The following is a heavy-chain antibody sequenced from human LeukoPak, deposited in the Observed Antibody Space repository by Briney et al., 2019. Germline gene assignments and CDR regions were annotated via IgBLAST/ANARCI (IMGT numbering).Heavy chain of an antibody. CDR2: INWNGGST. CDR1: GFTFDDYG. V-gene: IGHV3-20*04. CDR3: ARVDPYSSGWYYFDY. J-gene: IGHJ4*02. Sequence: RPGGSLRLSCAASGFTFDDYGMSWVRQAPGKGLERVSGINWNGGSTGYADSVKGRFTISRGNAKNSLYLQMNSLRAEDTALYYCARVDPYSSGWYYFDYWGQGTLVTVSS. D-gene: IGHD6-19*01.